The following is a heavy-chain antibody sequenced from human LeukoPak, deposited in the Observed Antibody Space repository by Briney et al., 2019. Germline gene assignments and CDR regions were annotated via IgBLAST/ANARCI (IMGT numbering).Heavy chain of an antibody. CDR1: GYSLSSGYY. D-gene: IGHD1-26*01. CDR2: IYHSGST. CDR3: ARLWRGATTLGNWFDP. J-gene: IGHJ5*02. V-gene: IGHV4-38-2*01. Sequence: SETLSLTCADSGYSLSSGYYRGWIRQPPGKGLEWIGRIYHSGSTYYNPSLKSRVTTSVDTSKIQFSLKLSSVTAADTAVYYCARLWRGATTLGNWFDPWGQGTLVTVSS.